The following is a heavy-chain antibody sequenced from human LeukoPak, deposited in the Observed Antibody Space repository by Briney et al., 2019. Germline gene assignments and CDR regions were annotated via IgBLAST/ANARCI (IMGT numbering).Heavy chain of an antibody. CDR3: SMASMAFDF. J-gene: IGHJ4*02. CDR1: GFNFAGFA. CDR2: IRSQSNGYAT. V-gene: IGHV3-73*01. Sequence: GGSLRLSCSPSGFNFAGFAMHWVRQASGRGLEWVGRIRSQSNGYATSYAASLKGRFIISRDDSKSTAYLQMNSLEIEDTAVYYCSMASMAFDFWGPGTRVTVSS. D-gene: IGHD2-8*01.